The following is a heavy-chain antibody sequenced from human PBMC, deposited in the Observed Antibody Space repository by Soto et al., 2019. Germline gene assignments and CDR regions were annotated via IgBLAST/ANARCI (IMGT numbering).Heavy chain of an antibody. V-gene: IGHV3-30*18. J-gene: IGHJ4*02. D-gene: IGHD2-15*01. CDR3: AKEGGSYCSGGSCYFDY. CDR2: ISYDGSNK. Sequence: QLVESGGGVVQPGRSLRLSCAASGFTFSSYGMHWVRQAPGKGLEWVAVISYDGSNKYYADSVKGRFTISRDNSKNTLYLQMNSLRAEDTAVYYCAKEGGSYCSGGSCYFDYWGQGTLVTVSS. CDR1: GFTFSSYG.